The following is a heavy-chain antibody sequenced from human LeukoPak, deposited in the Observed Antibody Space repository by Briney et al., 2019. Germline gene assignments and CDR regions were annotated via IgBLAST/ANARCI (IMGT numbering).Heavy chain of an antibody. D-gene: IGHD2/OR15-2a*01. CDR1: GGTFSSYA. CDR3: ARGGTDYFSAGYFDL. CDR2: IIPIFGTA. Sequence: ASVKVSCKASGGTFSSYAISWVRQAPGQGLEWMGRIIPIFGTANYAQKFQGRVTITTDESTSTAYMELSSLRSEDTAVYYCARGGTDYFSAGYFDLWGRGTLVTVCS. V-gene: IGHV1-69*05. J-gene: IGHJ2*01.